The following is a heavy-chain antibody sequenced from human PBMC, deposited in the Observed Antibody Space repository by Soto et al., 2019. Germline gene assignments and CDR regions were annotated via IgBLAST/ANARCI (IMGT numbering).Heavy chain of an antibody. CDR2: ISSSSSYI. Sequence: EVQLVESGGGLVKHGGSLRLSCAASGFTFSSYSMNWVRQAPGKGLEWVSSISSSSSYIYYADSVKGRFTISRDNAKNSLYLQMNSLRAEDTAVYYCARGGSSWYNNWFDPWGQGTLVTVSS. J-gene: IGHJ5*02. V-gene: IGHV3-21*01. CDR3: ARGGSSWYNNWFDP. D-gene: IGHD6-13*01. CDR1: GFTFSSYS.